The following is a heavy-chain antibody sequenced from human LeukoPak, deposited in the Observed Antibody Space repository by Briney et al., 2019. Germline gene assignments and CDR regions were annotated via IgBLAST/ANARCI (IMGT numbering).Heavy chain of an antibody. CDR1: GFTFSSYG. D-gene: IGHD4-17*01. CDR2: IRYDGSNK. V-gene: IGHV3-30*02. CDR3: ASEMETTVTTLDAY. J-gene: IGHJ4*02. Sequence: PGGSLRLSCAASGFTFSSYGMHWVRQAPGKGLEWVAFIRYDGSNKYYADSVKGRFTISRDNSKNTLYLQMNSLRAEDTAVYYCASEMETTVTTLDAYWGQGTLVTVSS.